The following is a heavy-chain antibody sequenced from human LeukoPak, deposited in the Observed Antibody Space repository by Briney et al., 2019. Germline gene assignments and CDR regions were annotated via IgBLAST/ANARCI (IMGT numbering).Heavy chain of an antibody. Sequence: PSETLSLTCAVSSGSIFTSNWWSWVSQPPGRGLEWIGQIFHSGSTSYSPSLKSRVTISVDTSKNQFSLKLSSVTAADTAVYYCARFVLRYFDWLLSDAFDIWGQGTMVTVSS. V-gene: IGHV4-4*02. CDR3: ARFVLRYFDWLLSDAFDI. CDR1: SGSIFTSNW. CDR2: IFHSGST. J-gene: IGHJ3*02. D-gene: IGHD3-9*01.